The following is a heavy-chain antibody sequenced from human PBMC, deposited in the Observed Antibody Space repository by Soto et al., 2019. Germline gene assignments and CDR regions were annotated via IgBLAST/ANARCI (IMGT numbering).Heavy chain of an antibody. Sequence: TSETLSLTCTVSGGSISSYYWSWIRQPPGKGLEWIGEINHSGSTNYNPSLKSRVTISVDTSKNQFSLKLSSVTAADTAVYYCARAPRRSPVYYYDSSGSRPLDYWGQGTLVTVSS. CDR3: ARAPRRSPVYYYDSSGSRPLDY. D-gene: IGHD3-22*01. V-gene: IGHV4-34*01. CDR2: INHSGST. J-gene: IGHJ4*02. CDR1: GGSISSYY.